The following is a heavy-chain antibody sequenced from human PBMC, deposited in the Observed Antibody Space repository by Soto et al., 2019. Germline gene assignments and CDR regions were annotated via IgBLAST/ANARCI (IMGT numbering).Heavy chain of an antibody. Sequence: QVQLQESGPGLVKPSETLSLTCTVSGGSISSYYWRWIRQSPGKGLEWIGYISHSGSTDYTPSLKRPPIISLVTSKHPFSLNMISVTAADTAVYYCAREGKWSGYFDYWGQGPLVTVSS. CDR3: AREGKWSGYFDY. CDR1: GGSISSYY. CDR2: ISHSGST. D-gene: IGHD2-15*01. V-gene: IGHV4-59*01. J-gene: IGHJ4*02.